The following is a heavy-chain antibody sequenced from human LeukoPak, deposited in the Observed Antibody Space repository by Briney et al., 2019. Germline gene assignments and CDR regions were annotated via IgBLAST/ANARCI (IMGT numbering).Heavy chain of an antibody. J-gene: IGHJ4*02. D-gene: IGHD1-1*01. V-gene: IGHV3-53*01. CDR3: ARDSGPFVPFDY. CDR2: IYTGGGR. CDR1: GFTVSSYY. Sequence: GGSLRLSCAASGFTVSSYYMNWVRQAPGKELEWVSVIYTGGGRYYADSVRGRFTISRDTSKNMVFLQMNSLRVEDTTVYYCARDSGPFVPFDYWGQGTLVTVSS.